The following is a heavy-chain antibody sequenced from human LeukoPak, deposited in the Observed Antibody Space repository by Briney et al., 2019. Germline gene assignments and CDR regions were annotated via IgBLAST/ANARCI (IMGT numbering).Heavy chain of an antibody. CDR3: ARAPTRDLRYFDWFMKDHAFDI. CDR1: GGSISSGSYY. Sequence: PSETLSLTCTVYGGSISSGSYYWSWIRQPAGKGLEWIGLTYTSAITRYKHSLQTGVTISVATSKNQFTLKLSSVTAADTAVYYCARAPTRDLRYFDWFMKDHAFDIWGQGTMVTVSS. V-gene: IGHV4-61*02. J-gene: IGHJ3*02. CDR2: TYTSAIT. D-gene: IGHD3-9*01.